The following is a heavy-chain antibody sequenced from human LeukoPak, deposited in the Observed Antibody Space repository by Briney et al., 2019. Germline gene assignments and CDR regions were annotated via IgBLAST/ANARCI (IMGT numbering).Heavy chain of an antibody. CDR1: GGSSNNAR. CDR2: IIPMLGTT. CDR3: AIVLQADFCTGYYWDF. V-gene: IGHV1-69*08. Sequence: SSVNVSCKASGGSSNNARARWLRQAPGQGLEWMGRIIPMLGTTIYAEKFQGRVTISADKSTDTAYVEVRRLSSADTPVYYGAIVLQADFCTGYYWDFWGQGTLVTVSS. D-gene: IGHD3/OR15-3a*01. J-gene: IGHJ4*02.